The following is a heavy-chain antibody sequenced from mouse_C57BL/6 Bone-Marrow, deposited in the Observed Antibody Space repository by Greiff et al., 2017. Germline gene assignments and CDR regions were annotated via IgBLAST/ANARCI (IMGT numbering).Heavy chain of an antibody. V-gene: IGHV2-5*01. CDR2: IWRGGST. J-gene: IGHJ4*01. CDR3: ARGYGSYAMDY. Sequence: QVQLQQPGPGLVQPSQSLSITCTVSGFSLTSYGVHWVRQSPGKGLEWLGVIWRGGSTDYNAAFMSRLSITKDNSRSQVFFKMNSLQADDAAIYYCARGYGSYAMDYWGQGTSVTVSS. CDR1: GFSLTSYG. D-gene: IGHD2-10*02.